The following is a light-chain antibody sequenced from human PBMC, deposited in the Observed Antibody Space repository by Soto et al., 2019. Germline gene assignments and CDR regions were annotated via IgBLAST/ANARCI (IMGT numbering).Light chain of an antibody. CDR2: GAS. CDR1: QDIKNY. J-gene: IGKJ1*01. Sequence: DIQMTRSPSARSASVGDRVTITCQASQDIKNYLNWYQQKSGKAPKLLIYGASSRATGIPDRFSGSGSGTDFTLTISRLEPEDFAVYYCQQYGSSLWTFGQGTKVDI. CDR3: QQYGSSLWT. V-gene: IGKV1-33*01.